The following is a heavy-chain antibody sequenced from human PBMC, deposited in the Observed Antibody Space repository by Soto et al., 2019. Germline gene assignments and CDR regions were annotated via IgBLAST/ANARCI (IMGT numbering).Heavy chain of an antibody. Sequence: AASLRPSSRTSGFPFSNFALRGLRQAPGQCLEWVSGISGSGSTTYYADSVKGRYTISRDNSKNIVFLQMNTLRADDAAVYYCAKPRNTGSYPLKLDFDSWG. CDR1: GFPFSNFA. CDR3: AKPRNTGSYPLKLDFDS. D-gene: IGHD1-26*01. V-gene: IGHV3-23*01. J-gene: IGHJ4*01. CDR2: ISGSGSTT.